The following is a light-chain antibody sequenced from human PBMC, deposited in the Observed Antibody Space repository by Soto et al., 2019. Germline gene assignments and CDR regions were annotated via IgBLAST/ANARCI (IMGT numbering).Light chain of an antibody. J-gene: IGKJ4*01. Sequence: DIQMTQSPSTLSASVGDRGAISLRGGQGIGRWVAWYQQKPGKAPKVLIYKASTLESGVPSRFSGSGSGTDFTLTISSLQPEDFATYYCQQSYSTPLTFGGGTKVDIK. CDR2: KAS. V-gene: IGKV1-5*03. CDR1: QGIGRW. CDR3: QQSYSTPLT.